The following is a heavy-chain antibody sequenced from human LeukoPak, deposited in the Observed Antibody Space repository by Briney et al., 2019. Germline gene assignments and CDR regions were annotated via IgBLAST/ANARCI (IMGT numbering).Heavy chain of an antibody. D-gene: IGHD2-2*01. CDR3: ARPVVPAAMGRWFDP. V-gene: IGHV1-69*05. J-gene: IGHJ5*02. Sequence: SVKVSCKASGGTFSSYAISWVRQAPGQGLEWMGGIIPIFGTANYAQKFQGRVTITTDESTSTAYMELSSLRSEDTAVYYCARPVVPAAMGRWFDPWGQGTLVTVSS. CDR2: IIPIFGTA. CDR1: GGTFSSYA.